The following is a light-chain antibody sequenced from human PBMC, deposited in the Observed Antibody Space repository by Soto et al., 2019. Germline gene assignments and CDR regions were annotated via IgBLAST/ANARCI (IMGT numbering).Light chain of an antibody. CDR2: DVS. CDR1: QSISNW. Sequence: DIQMTQSPSTLSASVGDRVTITCRASQSISNWLAWYQQKPGKAPKLLIYDVSSLESGVPSRFSGSGSGTDFTLTISSLQPEDFATYYCQQSYSTLASGFGQGTRLEIK. CDR3: QQSYSTLASG. V-gene: IGKV1-5*01. J-gene: IGKJ5*01.